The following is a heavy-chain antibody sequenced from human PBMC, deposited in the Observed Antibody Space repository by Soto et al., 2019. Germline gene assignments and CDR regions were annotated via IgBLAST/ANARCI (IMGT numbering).Heavy chain of an antibody. D-gene: IGHD3-10*01. J-gene: IGHJ6*02. CDR3: ARARGGVQDGMDV. Sequence: SETLSLTCTVSGGSISSSNWWSWVRQPPGKGLEWIGEIYHSGSTNYNPSLKSRVTISVDKSKNQFSLKLSSVTAADTAVYYCARARGGVQDGMDVWGQGTTVTVSS. CDR2: IYHSGST. V-gene: IGHV4-4*02. CDR1: GGSISSSNW.